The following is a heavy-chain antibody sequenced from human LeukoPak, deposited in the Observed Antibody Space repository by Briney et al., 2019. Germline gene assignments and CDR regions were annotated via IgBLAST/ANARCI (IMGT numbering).Heavy chain of an antibody. V-gene: IGHV3-48*03. J-gene: IGHJ4*02. Sequence: GGSLRLSCAASGFTFSSYEMNWVRQAPGKWLEWVSYISSSGSTIYYADSVKGRFTISRDNAKNSLYLQMNSLRAEDTAVYYCAGGGLAQWYYYGSGSYYNGIDYWGQGTLVTVSS. CDR3: AGGGLAQWYYYGSGSYYNGIDY. CDR1: GFTFSSYE. CDR2: ISSSGSTI. D-gene: IGHD3-10*01.